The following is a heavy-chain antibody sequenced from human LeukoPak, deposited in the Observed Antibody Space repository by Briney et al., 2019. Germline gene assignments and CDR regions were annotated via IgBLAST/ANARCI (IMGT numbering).Heavy chain of an antibody. J-gene: IGHJ4*02. V-gene: IGHV3-23*01. D-gene: IGHD4-17*01. Sequence: GGSLRLSCAASGFTFSSYAMSWVRQAPGRGLEWVSAISGSGGSTYYADSVKGRFTISRDNSKDTLYLQMNSLRAEDTAVYYGAKAVYDYGEYGLGDDWGQGTLVTVSS. CDR3: AKAVYDYGEYGLGDD. CDR1: GFTFSSYA. CDR2: ISGSGGST.